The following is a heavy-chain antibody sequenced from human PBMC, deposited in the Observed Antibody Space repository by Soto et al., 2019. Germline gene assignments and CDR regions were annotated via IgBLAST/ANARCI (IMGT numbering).Heavy chain of an antibody. D-gene: IGHD3-10*01. J-gene: IGHJ4*02. CDR2: VYSSGTT. CDR1: GGSINSYW. CDR3: ARDIGSYAYGEGY. Sequence: SETLSLTCSVSGGSINSYWWSWIRQPAGKGLEWIGRVYSSGTTDYNPSLNSRATMSVEASKNQFSLKLSSVTAADTAVYYCARDIGSYAYGEGYWGQGIQVTVSS. V-gene: IGHV4-4*07.